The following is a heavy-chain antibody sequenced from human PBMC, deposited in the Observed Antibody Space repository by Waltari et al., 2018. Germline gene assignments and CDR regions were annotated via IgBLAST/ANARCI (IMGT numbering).Heavy chain of an antibody. CDR2: IKQDGREK. Sequence: EVQLVESGGGLVQPGGSLRLSCAASGFTFSSYWISWVRQAPGKGLEWVANIKQDGREKCYVDSVKGRFTISRDNAKNSLYLQMNSLRAEDTAVYYCARDVFQDAFDIWGQGTMVTVSS. V-gene: IGHV3-7*01. CDR1: GFTFSSYW. D-gene: IGHD3-10*01. CDR3: ARDVFQDAFDI. J-gene: IGHJ3*02.